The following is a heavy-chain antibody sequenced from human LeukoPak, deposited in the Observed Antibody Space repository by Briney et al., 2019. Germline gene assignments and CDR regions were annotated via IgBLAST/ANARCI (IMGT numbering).Heavy chain of an antibody. J-gene: IGHJ3*02. Sequence: GGSLRLSCAASGFTFSSYAMHWVRQAPGKGLEWVAVLSYDGSNKYYADSVKGRFTISRDNSKNTLYLQMNSLRAEDTAVYYCARDGYLAYCGGDCYLGAFDIWGQGTMVTASS. V-gene: IGHV3-30-3*01. CDR3: ARDGYLAYCGGDCYLGAFDI. D-gene: IGHD2-21*02. CDR2: LSYDGSNK. CDR1: GFTFSSYA.